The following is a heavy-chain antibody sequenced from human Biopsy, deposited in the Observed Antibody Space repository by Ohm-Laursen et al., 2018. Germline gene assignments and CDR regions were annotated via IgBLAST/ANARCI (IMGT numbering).Heavy chain of an antibody. V-gene: IGHV4-59*01. CDR1: GGSIISYY. Sequence: SETLSLTCIVSGGSIISYYWTWIRQTPGKGLEWIGHVYNGGITNYNPSLKSRVTISKDTSKNQFSLQLSSVTAADTAVYYCASAGYNPDWNFDLWGRGTRVTVSS. CDR2: VYNGGIT. J-gene: IGHJ2*01. CDR3: ASAGYNPDWNFDL. D-gene: IGHD5-24*01.